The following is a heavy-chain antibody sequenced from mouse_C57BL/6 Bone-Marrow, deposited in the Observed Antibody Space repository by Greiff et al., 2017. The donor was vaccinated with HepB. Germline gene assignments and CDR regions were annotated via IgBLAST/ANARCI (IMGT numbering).Heavy chain of an antibody. V-gene: IGHV14-3*01. J-gene: IGHJ1*03. Sequence: VQLQQSGAELVRPGASVKLSCTASGFNIKDYYMHWVKQRPEQGLEWIGRIDPANGNTKYAPKFQGKATITADTSSNTAYLQLSSLTSEDTAIYYCARYDGYSWYFDVWGTGTTVTVSA. CDR1: GFNIKDYY. CDR3: ARYDGYSWYFDV. D-gene: IGHD2-3*01. CDR2: IDPANGNT.